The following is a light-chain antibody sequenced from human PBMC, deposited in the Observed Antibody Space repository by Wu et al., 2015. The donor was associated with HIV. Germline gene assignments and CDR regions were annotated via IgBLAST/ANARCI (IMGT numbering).Light chain of an antibody. CDR1: QDISNY. J-gene: IGKJ3*01. Sequence: ETQMTQSPSSLSASAGDRVTITCRASQDISNYLNWYQQKPGRAPNLLIYDASTLQTGVPSRFSGGGSGTDFTLTISSLQSEDVATYYCQHSNNVPRVTFGPGTKVDIK. CDR3: QHSNNVPRVT. V-gene: IGKV1-33*01. CDR2: DAS.